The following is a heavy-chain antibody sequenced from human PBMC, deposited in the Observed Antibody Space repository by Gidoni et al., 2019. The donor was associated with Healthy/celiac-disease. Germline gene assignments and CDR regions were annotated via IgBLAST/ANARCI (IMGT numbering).Heavy chain of an antibody. D-gene: IGHD6-19*01. CDR3: ARESDSSGWFLGRYYDAFDI. J-gene: IGHJ3*02. CDR2: ISSSSSYI. V-gene: IGHV3-21*01. CDR1: GFTFSSYS. Sequence: EVQLVESGGGLVKPGGSLRLSCAASGFTFSSYSMTWVRQAPGKGLEWVSSISSSSSYIYYADSVKGRFTISRDNAKNSLYLQMNSLRAEDTAVYYCARESDSSGWFLGRYYDAFDIWGQGTMVTVSS.